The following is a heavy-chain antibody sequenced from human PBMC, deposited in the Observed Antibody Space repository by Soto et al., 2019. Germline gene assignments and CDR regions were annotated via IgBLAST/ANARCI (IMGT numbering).Heavy chain of an antibody. D-gene: IGHD3-10*01. Sequence: EVQLVESGGGLVKPGGSLRLSCAASGFTFSSYSMNWVRQAPGKGLEWVSSISSSSSYIYYADSVKGRFTITRDNAKNSLSLQMNSLTAEDTAVYYCARDHRNMVRGVIGYYMDVWGKGTTVTVSS. V-gene: IGHV3-21*01. CDR3: ARDHRNMVRGVIGYYMDV. CDR1: GFTFSSYS. J-gene: IGHJ6*03. CDR2: ISSSSSYI.